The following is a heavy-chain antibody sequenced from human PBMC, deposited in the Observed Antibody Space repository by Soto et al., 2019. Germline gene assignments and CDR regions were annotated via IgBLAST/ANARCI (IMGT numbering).Heavy chain of an antibody. CDR1: GDSVSSNSAA. V-gene: IGHV6-1*01. CDR2: TYYRSKWYN. CDR3: ALSSIAARPTSGYFQH. Sequence: SQTLSLTCAISGDSVSSNSAAWNWIRQSLSRGLEWLGRTYYRSKWYNDYAVSVKSRITINPDTSKNQFSLQLNSVTPEDTAVYYCALSSIAARPTSGYFQHWGQGTLVIVSS. J-gene: IGHJ1*01. D-gene: IGHD6-6*01.